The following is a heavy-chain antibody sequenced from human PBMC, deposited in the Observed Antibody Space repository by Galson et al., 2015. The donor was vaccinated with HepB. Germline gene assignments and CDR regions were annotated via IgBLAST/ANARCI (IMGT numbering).Heavy chain of an antibody. CDR3: ARVPIGGLDSFEN. CDR2: INTDGSST. Sequence: SLRLSCAASGFTFSSYWMHWVRQAPGKGLVWVSRINTDGSSTNYADSVKGRFTISRDNAKNTLYLQMNSLRAEDTTVYYCARVPIGGLDSFENRGPRTMVPVS. CDR1: GFTFSSYW. D-gene: IGHD3-16*01. V-gene: IGHV3-74*01. J-gene: IGHJ3*02.